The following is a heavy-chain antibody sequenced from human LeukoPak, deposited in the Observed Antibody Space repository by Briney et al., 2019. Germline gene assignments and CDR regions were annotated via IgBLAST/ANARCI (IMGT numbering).Heavy chain of an antibody. V-gene: IGHV1-69*06. CDR1: GGTFSSYA. CDR2: IIPIFGTA. D-gene: IGHD3-9*01. J-gene: IGHJ6*03. CDR3: ATDILTGRGHYYYYMDV. Sequence: ASVKVSCKASGGTFSSYAISWVRQAPGQGLEWMGGIIPIFGTANYAQKFQGRVTITADKSTSAAYMELSSLRSEDTAVYYCATDILTGRGHYYYYMDVWGKGTTVTVSS.